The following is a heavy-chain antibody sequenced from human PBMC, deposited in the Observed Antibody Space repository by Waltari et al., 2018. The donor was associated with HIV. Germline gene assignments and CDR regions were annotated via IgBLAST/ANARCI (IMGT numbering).Heavy chain of an antibody. D-gene: IGHD3-10*01. CDR2: IYYSGST. CDR1: GGPISSSSYY. J-gene: IGHJ4*02. CDR3: ASIPSYYYGSGSYYY. Sequence: QLQLQESGPGLVKPSETLSLTCTVSGGPISSSSYYWGWIRQPPGKGLEWIGSIYYSGSTYYNPSLKSRVTISVDTSKNQFSLKLSSVTAADTAVYYCASIPSYYYGSGSYYYWGQGTLVTVSS. V-gene: IGHV4-39*01.